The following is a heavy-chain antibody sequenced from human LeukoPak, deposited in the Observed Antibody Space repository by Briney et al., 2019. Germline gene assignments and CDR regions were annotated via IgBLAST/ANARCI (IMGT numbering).Heavy chain of an antibody. V-gene: IGHV4-39*01. CDR1: GGSISSSSYY. D-gene: IGHD3-10*01. CDR3: ARQAERLLWFGEPPPDY. J-gene: IGHJ4*02. Sequence: SETLSLTCTVSGGSISSSSYYWGWIRQPPGTGLEWIGSIYYSGSTYYNPSLKSRVTISVDTSKNQLSLKLSSVTAADTAVYYCARQAERLLWFGEPPPDYWGQGTLVTVAS. CDR2: IYYSGST.